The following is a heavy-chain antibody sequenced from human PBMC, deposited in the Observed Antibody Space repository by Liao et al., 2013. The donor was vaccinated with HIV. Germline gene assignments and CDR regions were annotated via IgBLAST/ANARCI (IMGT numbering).Heavy chain of an antibody. CDR2: FSTTGTI. CDR1: GGSISSYY. J-gene: IGHJ6*03. V-gene: IGHV4-4*07. Sequence: QVQLQESGPGLVKPSETLSLTCTVSGGSISSYYWSWIRQPAGKGLEWFARFSTTGTIDYNPSLKSRVTVSVDTSKNQFSLKLSSVTAADTAVYYCARARRHYGSGNYAHYYYFYMDVWGKGTTVTVSS. D-gene: IGHD3-10*01. CDR3: ARARRHYGSGNYAHYYYFYMDV.